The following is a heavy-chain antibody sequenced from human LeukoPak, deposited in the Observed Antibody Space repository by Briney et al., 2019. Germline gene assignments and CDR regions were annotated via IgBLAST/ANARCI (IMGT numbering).Heavy chain of an antibody. J-gene: IGHJ6*03. Sequence: QTGGSLRLSCAASGFTFSSYWMSWVRQAPGKGLEWVANIKQDGSEKYYVDSVKGRFTISRDNAKNSLYLQVNSLRAEDTAVYYCAREGTRFLEWLLYHFRYYYYYMDVWGKGTTVTVSS. V-gene: IGHV3-7*01. CDR1: GFTFSSYW. CDR3: AREGTRFLEWLLYHFRYYYYYMDV. CDR2: IKQDGSEK. D-gene: IGHD3-3*01.